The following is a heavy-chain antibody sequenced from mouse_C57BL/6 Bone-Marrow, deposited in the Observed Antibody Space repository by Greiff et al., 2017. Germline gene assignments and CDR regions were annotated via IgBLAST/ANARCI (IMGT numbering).Heavy chain of an antibody. D-gene: IGHD1-1*01. J-gene: IGHJ1*03. V-gene: IGHV5-4*01. CDR1: GFTFSSYA. CDR3: ARVVLRSLYWYFDV. Sequence: EVQGVESGGGLVKPGGSLKLSCAASGFTFSSYAMSWVRQTPEKRLEWVATISDGGSYTYYPDNVKGRFPISRDNAKNNLYLQMSHLKSEDTAMYYCARVVLRSLYWYFDVWGTGTTVTVSS. CDR2: ISDGGSYT.